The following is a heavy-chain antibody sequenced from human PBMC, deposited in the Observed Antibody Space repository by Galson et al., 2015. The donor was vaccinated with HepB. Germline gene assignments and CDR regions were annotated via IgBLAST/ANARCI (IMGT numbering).Heavy chain of an antibody. CDR2: ISYDESQT. J-gene: IGHJ4*02. D-gene: IGHD1-1*01. V-gene: IGHV3-30*14. CDR1: GFMFDTYA. CDR3: AREERRGSSYYLDS. Sequence: SLRLSCAASGFMFDTYAMHWVRQAPGKGLEWVAIISYDESQTYYADSVKGRFTISRDNSKNTIFLHMKNQRLDDTAVYYCAREERRGSSYYLDSWGQGTRVTV.